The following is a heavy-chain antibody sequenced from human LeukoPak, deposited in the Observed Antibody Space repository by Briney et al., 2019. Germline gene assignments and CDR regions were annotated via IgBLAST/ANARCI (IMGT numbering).Heavy chain of an antibody. V-gene: IGHV3-23*01. J-gene: IGHJ4*02. CDR1: GFTFSSYA. Sequence: GGSLRLSCAASGFTFSSYAMSLVRQAPGKGLEWVSAISGSGGSTYYADSVKGRFTISRDNSKNTLYLQMNSLRAEDMAVYYCAKVPKFGVLPRRYYFDYWGQGTLVTVSS. D-gene: IGHD3-3*01. CDR2: ISGSGGST. CDR3: AKVPKFGVLPRRYYFDY.